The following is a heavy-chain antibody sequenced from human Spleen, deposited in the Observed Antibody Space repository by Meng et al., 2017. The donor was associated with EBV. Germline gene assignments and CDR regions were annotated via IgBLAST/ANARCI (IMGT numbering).Heavy chain of an antibody. D-gene: IGHD6-13*01. Sequence: QVQQPRGGHGLLPPPETPSLAWAVYGGSFSGYYWSWIRQPPGKGLEWIGEINHSGSPNYNPSLKSRVTISVDTSKNQFSLKLSSVTAADTAVYYCAIRPGIAAAQDPWGQGTLVTVSS. CDR2: INHSGSP. CDR3: AIRPGIAAAQDP. CDR1: GGSFSGYY. V-gene: IGHV4-34*01. J-gene: IGHJ5*02.